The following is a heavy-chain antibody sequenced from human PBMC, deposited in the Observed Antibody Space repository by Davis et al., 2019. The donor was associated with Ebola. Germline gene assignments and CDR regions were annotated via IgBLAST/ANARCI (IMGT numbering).Heavy chain of an antibody. D-gene: IGHD5-18*01. Sequence: MPSETLSLTCSVSGGSISSGASYWSWIRQPPGKGLEWIGEINHSGSTNYNPSLKSRVTISVDTSKNQFSLKLSSVTAADTAVYYCGRAAGYSYIDYWGQGTLVTVSS. CDR2: INHSGST. V-gene: IGHV4-39*07. CDR3: GRAAGYSYIDY. CDR1: GGSISSGASY. J-gene: IGHJ4*02.